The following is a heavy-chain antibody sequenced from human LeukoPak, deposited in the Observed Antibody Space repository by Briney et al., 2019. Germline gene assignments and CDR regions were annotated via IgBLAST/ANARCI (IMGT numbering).Heavy chain of an antibody. D-gene: IGHD3-3*01. CDR3: GRLFYDFWSGHYNYYLDV. V-gene: IGHV4-39*01. CDR1: GGSIRVTSDY. J-gene: IGHJ6*03. CDR2: IYKSGSN. Sequence: PSGTLSLTCTLSGGSIRVTSDYCGWVRQPPGERLGWLGSIYKSGSNYYNPFLKRRITISVDTSKNPFSLKMSYVTAGDTAVYYCGRLFYDFWSGHYNYYLDVWGKGTTVTVSS.